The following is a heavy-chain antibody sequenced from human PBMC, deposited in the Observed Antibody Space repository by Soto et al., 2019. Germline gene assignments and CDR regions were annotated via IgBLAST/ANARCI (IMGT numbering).Heavy chain of an antibody. CDR3: ARGPSEDKVDS. D-gene: IGHD3-3*01. Sequence: SETLSLTCTVSGGSISSSGDCWSWIRQSPGKGLEWVGHIYNIGSTYSNPSLRSRATISVDTSNNQFSLKLSSVAATDTAVYYCARGPSEDKVDSWGEGTLVTVSS. J-gene: IGHJ4*02. CDR2: IYNIGST. V-gene: IGHV4-30-4*01. CDR1: GGSISSSGDC.